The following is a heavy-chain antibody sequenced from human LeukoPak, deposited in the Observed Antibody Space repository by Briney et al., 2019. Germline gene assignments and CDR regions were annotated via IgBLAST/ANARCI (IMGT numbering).Heavy chain of an antibody. V-gene: IGHV3-33*01. Sequence: PGGSLGLSCAASGFTFSSYGMHWVRQAPGKGLEWVAVIWYDGSNKYYADSVKGRFTISRDNSKNTLYLQMNSLRAEDTAVYYCARDGYYYDSSGYYIQFQTYYFDYWGQGTLVTVSS. J-gene: IGHJ4*02. D-gene: IGHD3-22*01. CDR1: GFTFSSYG. CDR2: IWYDGSNK. CDR3: ARDGYYYDSSGYYIQFQTYYFDY.